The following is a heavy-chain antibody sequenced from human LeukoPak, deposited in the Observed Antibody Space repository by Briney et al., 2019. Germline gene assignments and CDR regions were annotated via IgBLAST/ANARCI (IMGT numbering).Heavy chain of an antibody. D-gene: IGHD2-15*01. V-gene: IGHV4-59*01. CDR1: GGSISSYY. CDR2: IYYSGST. J-gene: IGHJ5*02. Sequence: SETLSLTCTVSGGSISSYYWSWIRQPLGKGLEWIGYIYYSGSTNYNPSLKSRVTISVDTSKNQFSLKLSSVTAADTAVYYCARVIAGWRYCSGGSCYSFWFDPWGQGTLVTVSS. CDR3: ARVIAGWRYCSGGSCYSFWFDP.